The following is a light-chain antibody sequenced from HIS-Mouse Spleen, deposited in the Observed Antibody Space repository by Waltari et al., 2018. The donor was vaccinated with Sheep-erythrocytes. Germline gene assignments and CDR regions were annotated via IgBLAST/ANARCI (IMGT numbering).Light chain of an antibody. Sequence: DIQMTQSPSSLSVSVGDRVTITCQASQDISNYLNWYQQKPGKAPKLLIYDASNLETGVPSRFSGSGSGTDFTFTISSLQPEDIATYYCQQYDNLPLTFGGGTMVEIK. V-gene: IGKV1-33*01. J-gene: IGKJ4*01. CDR2: DAS. CDR3: QQYDNLPLT. CDR1: QDISNY.